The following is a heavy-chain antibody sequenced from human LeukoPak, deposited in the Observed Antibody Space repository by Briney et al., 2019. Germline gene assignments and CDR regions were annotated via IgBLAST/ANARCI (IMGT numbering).Heavy chain of an antibody. CDR3: ASLGYCSGGSCYSLRAFDI. CDR2: INPNSGGT. Sequence: ASVKVSCNASGYTFTGYYMHWVRQAPGQGLEWMGRINPNSGGTNYAQKFQGRVTMTRDTSISTAYMELSRLRSDDTAVYYCASLGYCSGGSCYSLRAFDIWGQGTMVTVSS. CDR1: GYTFTGYY. D-gene: IGHD2-15*01. J-gene: IGHJ3*02. V-gene: IGHV1-2*06.